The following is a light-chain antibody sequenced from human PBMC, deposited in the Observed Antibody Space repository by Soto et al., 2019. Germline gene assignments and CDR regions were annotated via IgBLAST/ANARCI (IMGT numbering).Light chain of an antibody. CDR2: GAS. CDR1: QSVSSSY. J-gene: IGKJ1*01. CDR3: QQYGSSPWT. Sequence: EIVLTQSPGTLSLSLGERATLSCRASQSVSSSYLAWYQQKPGQAPRLLISGASSRATGIPNRFSGSGSGTDFTLTISRLEPEDFAVYYCQQYGSSPWTFGQGTKVEIK. V-gene: IGKV3-20*01.